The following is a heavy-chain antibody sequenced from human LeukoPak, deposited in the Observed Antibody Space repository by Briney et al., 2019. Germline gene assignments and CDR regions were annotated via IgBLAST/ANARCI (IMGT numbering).Heavy chain of an antibody. Sequence: GGSLRLSCAASGFTFSSYSMNWVRQAPGKGLEWVSYISSSSSTIYYADSVKGRFTISRDNAKNSLYLQMNSLRAEDTAVYYCARHPSSSGWYFALDYYYGMDVRGQGTTVTVSS. V-gene: IGHV3-48*04. CDR2: ISSSSSTI. CDR1: GFTFSSYS. D-gene: IGHD6-19*01. J-gene: IGHJ6*02. CDR3: ARHPSSSGWYFALDYYYGMDV.